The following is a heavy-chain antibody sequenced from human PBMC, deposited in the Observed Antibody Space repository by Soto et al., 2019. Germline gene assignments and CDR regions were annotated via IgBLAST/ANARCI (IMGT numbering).Heavy chain of an antibody. Sequence: ASVKVSCKASGGTFSSYAISWVRQAPGQGLEWMGGIIPIFGTANYAQKFQGRVTITADESTSTAYMELSSLRSEDTAVYYCARMTTVTTLGNYYYGMDVWGQGTTVTVS. CDR3: ARMTTVTTLGNYYYGMDV. CDR1: GGTFSSYA. CDR2: IIPIFGTA. D-gene: IGHD4-17*01. V-gene: IGHV1-69*13. J-gene: IGHJ6*02.